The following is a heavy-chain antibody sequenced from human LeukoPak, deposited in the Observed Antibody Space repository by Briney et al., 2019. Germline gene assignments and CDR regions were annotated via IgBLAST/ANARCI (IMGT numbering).Heavy chain of an antibody. V-gene: IGHV4-4*07. CDR1: GGSISSYY. CDR3: ARESTVAGTARSLDS. Sequence: SETLSLTCTVSGGSISSYYWTWVRQPAGKGLEWIGRIYTSGSTNYSPSLKSRVTMSVDTSKNEFSLKLNSVTAADTAVYYCARESTVAGTARSLDSWGQGTLVTVSS. J-gene: IGHJ4*02. CDR2: IYTSGST. D-gene: IGHD6-13*01.